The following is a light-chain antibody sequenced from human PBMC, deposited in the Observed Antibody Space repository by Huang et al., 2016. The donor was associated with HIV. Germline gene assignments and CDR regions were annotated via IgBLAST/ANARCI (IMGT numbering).Light chain of an antibody. Sequence: EIVLTQSPGTLSLSPGERVTLSCRASQSVSSSSLAWYRQKPGQAPRLLIYGASHRATGIPDMFSGRGCGTDFPLTISRLEPEDFAMYYCQQYGGSPLYTFGQGTKLEIK. J-gene: IGKJ2*01. CDR2: GAS. CDR3: QQYGGSPLYT. CDR1: QSVSSSS. V-gene: IGKV3-20*01.